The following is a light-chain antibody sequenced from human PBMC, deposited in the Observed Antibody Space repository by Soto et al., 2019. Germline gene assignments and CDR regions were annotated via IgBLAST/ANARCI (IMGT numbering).Light chain of an antibody. CDR2: GAS. CDR1: QSVSRN. V-gene: IGKV3-15*01. J-gene: IGKJ4*01. CDR3: QQYNNWPLT. Sequence: ETVMTQSPATLSMSPGERMTLSCRASQSVSRNLAWYQQRPGQTPRLLFYGASTRATGIPARFSASGSGTEFILTISSLQSEDFAVYYCQQYNNWPLTFGGGTKVTIE.